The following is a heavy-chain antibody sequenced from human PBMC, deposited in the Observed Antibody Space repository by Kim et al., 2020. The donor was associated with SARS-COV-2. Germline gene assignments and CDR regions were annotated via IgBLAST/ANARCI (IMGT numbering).Heavy chain of an antibody. CDR2: ISYDGNYK. CDR3: ANVRGSGSSNWYMDV. Sequence: GGSLRLSCAASGFKFSSYGMHWVRQAPGKGLEWVALISYDGNYKYYADSVKGRFTISRDNSKNTLYLQMNSLRAEDTAVYHCANVRGSGSSNWYMDVWGKGTRVAVSS. J-gene: IGHJ6*03. V-gene: IGHV3-33*06. D-gene: IGHD6-6*01. CDR1: GFKFSSYG.